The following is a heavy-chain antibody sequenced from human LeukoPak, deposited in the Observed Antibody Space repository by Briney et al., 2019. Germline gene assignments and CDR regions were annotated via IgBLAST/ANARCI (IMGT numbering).Heavy chain of an antibody. J-gene: IGHJ4*02. V-gene: IGHV3-30*18. CDR3: AKDYDGVGGY. CDR1: GFTFSSYG. Sequence: GRSLILSCSACGFTFSSYGVHWVRQAPGKGLVWLTVISYDGSNKYYADSVKGRFTISRDNSKNTLYLQMNSLRAEDTAVYSCAKDYDGVGGYWGQGIMVTVSS. D-gene: IGHD3-16*01. CDR2: ISYDGSNK.